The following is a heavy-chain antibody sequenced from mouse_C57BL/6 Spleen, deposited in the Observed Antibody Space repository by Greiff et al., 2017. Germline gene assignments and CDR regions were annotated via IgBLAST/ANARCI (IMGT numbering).Heavy chain of an antibody. J-gene: IGHJ4*01. CDR1: GYTFTSYW. D-gene: IGHD2-4*01. CDR3: AIYYDYGNYAMDY. Sequence: QVQLKQPGAELVKPGASVKVSCKASGYTFTSYWMHWVKQRPGQGLEWIGRIHPSDSDTNYNQKFKGKATLTVDKSSSTAYMQLIRLTSEDSAVYYCAIYYDYGNYAMDYWGQGTSVTVSS. CDR2: IHPSDSDT. V-gene: IGHV1-74*01.